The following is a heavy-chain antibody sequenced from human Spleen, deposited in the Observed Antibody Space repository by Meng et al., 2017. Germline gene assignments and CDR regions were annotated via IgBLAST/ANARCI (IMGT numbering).Heavy chain of an antibody. CDR2: IHPRDSDT. CDR3: ARPRRLAVGGYYFDY. CDR1: GYSFTNYW. D-gene: IGHD6-19*01. J-gene: IGHJ4*02. V-gene: IGHV5-51*01. Sequence: GESLKISCKGSGYSFTNYWIGWVRQMPGKGLEWMGIIHPRDSDTGYSPSFRGQVTISVDRSISTAYLQWSSLKASDTAMYYCARPRRLAVGGYYFDYWGQGTLVTVSS.